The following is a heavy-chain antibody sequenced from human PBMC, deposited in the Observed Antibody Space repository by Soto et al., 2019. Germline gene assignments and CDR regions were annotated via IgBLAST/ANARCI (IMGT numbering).Heavy chain of an antibody. D-gene: IGHD2-2*02. CDR3: ARVGVVPAAIQRAAFDI. CDR2: IYYSGST. V-gene: IGHV4-31*03. Sequence: PSETLSLTCTVSGGSISGGVYYWSWIRQHPGKGLEWIGYIYYSGSTYYNPSLKSRVTISVDTSKNQFSLKLSSVTAADTAVYYCARVGVVPAAIQRAAFDIWGQGTMVTVSS. J-gene: IGHJ3*02. CDR1: GGSISGGVYY.